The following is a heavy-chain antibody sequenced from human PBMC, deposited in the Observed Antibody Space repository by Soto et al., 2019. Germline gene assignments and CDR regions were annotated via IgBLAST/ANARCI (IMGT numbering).Heavy chain of an antibody. CDR3: AGCSSTSCYTGYYYYYYGMDV. Sequence: GWSLRLSCASSVFTFISYAMSWVRQAPGKGLEWVSAISGSGGSTYYADSVKGRFTISRDNSKNTLYLQMNSLRAEDTAVYYCAGCSSTSCYTGYYYYYYGMDVWGQGTTVTVYS. D-gene: IGHD2-2*02. CDR1: VFTFISYA. CDR2: ISGSGGST. V-gene: IGHV3-23*01. J-gene: IGHJ6*02.